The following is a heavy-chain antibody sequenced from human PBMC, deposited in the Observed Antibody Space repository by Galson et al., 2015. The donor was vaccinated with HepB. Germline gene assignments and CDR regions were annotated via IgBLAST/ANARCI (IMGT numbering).Heavy chain of an antibody. J-gene: IGHJ6*02. CDR2: ITSSSDI. CDR1: GFTFSSYT. CDR3: ARDAGYCSGDRCYYYGMDV. D-gene: IGHD2-15*01. Sequence: SLRLSCAASGFTFSSYTMNWVRQAPGKGLEWVSCITSSSDIYYADSVKGRFTISRDNAKSSLYLQMNSLRAEDTAVYYCARDAGYCSGDRCYYYGMDVGGQGTTVTVSS. V-gene: IGHV3-21*01.